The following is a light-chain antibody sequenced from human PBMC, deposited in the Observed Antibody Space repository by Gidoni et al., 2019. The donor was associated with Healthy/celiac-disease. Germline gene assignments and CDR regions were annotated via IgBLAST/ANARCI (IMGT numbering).Light chain of an antibody. CDR1: QSVSSSY. V-gene: IGKV3-20*01. J-gene: IGKJ4*01. Sequence: IVLPQSPGTLSLSPGERATLSCRSSQSVSSSYLAWYQQNPGQAPRLLIYGASSRATGIPDGCSGSGSGTNFTLTISRLEPEDFAVYYCQQYGSSPRLTFGGGTKVEIK. CDR3: QQYGSSPRLT. CDR2: GAS.